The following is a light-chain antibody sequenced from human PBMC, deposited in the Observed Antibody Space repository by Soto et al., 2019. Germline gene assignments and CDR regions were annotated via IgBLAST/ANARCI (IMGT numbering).Light chain of an antibody. V-gene: IGLV1-40*01. CDR3: QSYDSSLSAYV. Sequence: VLTQSPSVSGAPGQRVTISCTGSSSNIGAGYDVHWYQHLPGTAPKLLIFGITNRPSGVPDRFSGSKSGTSASLAITGLQAEDEADYYCQSYDSSLSAYVFGTGTKVTVL. CDR1: SSNIGAGYD. CDR2: GIT. J-gene: IGLJ1*01.